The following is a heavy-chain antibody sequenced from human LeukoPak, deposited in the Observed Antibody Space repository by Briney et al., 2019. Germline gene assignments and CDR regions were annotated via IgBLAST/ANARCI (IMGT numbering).Heavy chain of an antibody. CDR3: AKALGYCSSTSCSTDAFDI. Sequence: QRGGSLRLSCAASGFTFSSYAMSWVRQAPGKGLEWVSAISGSGGSTYYADSVKGRFTISRDNSKNTLYLQMNSLRAEDTAVYYCAKALGYCSSTSCSTDAFDIWGQGTMVTVSS. J-gene: IGHJ3*02. CDR1: GFTFSSYA. V-gene: IGHV3-23*01. D-gene: IGHD2-2*01. CDR2: ISGSGGST.